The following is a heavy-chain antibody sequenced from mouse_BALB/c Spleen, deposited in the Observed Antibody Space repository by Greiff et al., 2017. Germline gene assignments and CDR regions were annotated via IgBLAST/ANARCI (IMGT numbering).Heavy chain of an antibody. CDR3: ARLFYDGSYAMDY. CDR1: GDSITSGY. J-gene: IGHJ4*01. Sequence: DVQLQESGPSLVKPSQTLSLTCSVTGDSITSGYWNWIRKFPGNKLEYMGYISYSGSTYYNPSLKSRISITRDTSKNQYYLQLNSVTTEDTATYYCARLFYDGSYAMDYWGQGTSVTVSS. D-gene: IGHD2-3*01. CDR2: ISYSGST. V-gene: IGHV3-8*02.